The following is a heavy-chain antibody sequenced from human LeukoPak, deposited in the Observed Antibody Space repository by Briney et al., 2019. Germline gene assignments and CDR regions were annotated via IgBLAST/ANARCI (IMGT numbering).Heavy chain of an antibody. CDR3: ARGGIVEMATITDY. V-gene: IGHV1-2*02. CDR1: GYTFTGYY. D-gene: IGHD5-24*01. J-gene: IGHJ4*02. CDR2: INPNSGGT. Sequence: ASVKVSRKASGYTFTGYYMHWVRQAPGQGLEWMGWINPNSGGTNYAQKLQGRVTMTRDTSISTAYMELSRLRSDDTAVYYCARGGIVEMATITDYWGQGTLVTVSS.